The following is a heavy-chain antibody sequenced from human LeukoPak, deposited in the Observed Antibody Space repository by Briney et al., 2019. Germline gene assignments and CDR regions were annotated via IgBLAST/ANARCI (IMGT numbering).Heavy chain of an antibody. J-gene: IGHJ4*02. V-gene: IGHV1-18*01. CDR3: ARPYYDSSAPPYDY. CDR2: ISAYNGNT. Sequence: ASVKVSCKASGFTFTSYGISWVRQAPGQGLEWMGWISAYNGNTNYAQKLQGRVTMTTDTSTSTAYMELRSLRSDDTAVYYCARPYYDSSAPPYDYWGQGTLVTVSS. CDR1: GFTFTSYG. D-gene: IGHD3-22*01.